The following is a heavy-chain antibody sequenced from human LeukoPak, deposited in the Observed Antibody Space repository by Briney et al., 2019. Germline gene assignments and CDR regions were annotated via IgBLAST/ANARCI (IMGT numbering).Heavy chain of an antibody. CDR1: RGTFSSYA. J-gene: IGHJ4*02. D-gene: IGHD6-19*01. V-gene: IGHV1-69*13. CDR3: AREAVAGAFLEY. Sequence: GASVKVSCKTSRGTFSSYAISWVRQAPGQGLEWMGGIIPIFGTANYAQKFQGRVTITADEFTSTAYMELRSLRSDDTAVYYCAREAVAGAFLEYWGQGTLVTVSS. CDR2: IIPIFGTA.